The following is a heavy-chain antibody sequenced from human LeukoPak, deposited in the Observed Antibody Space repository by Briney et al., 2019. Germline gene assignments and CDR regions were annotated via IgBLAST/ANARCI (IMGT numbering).Heavy chain of an antibody. Sequence: SETLSLTCAVHGGSFSVYYWSWIRQPPGRGLEWIGEINHIGSPNNNPSLKSRVTISVATSTNQFSLKLSSVTAADTAVYYCARGPIVATTPFFDYWGQGTLVTVS. CDR1: GGSFSVYY. CDR3: ARGPIVATTPFFDY. CDR2: INHIGSP. D-gene: IGHD5-12*01. J-gene: IGHJ4*02. V-gene: IGHV4-34*01.